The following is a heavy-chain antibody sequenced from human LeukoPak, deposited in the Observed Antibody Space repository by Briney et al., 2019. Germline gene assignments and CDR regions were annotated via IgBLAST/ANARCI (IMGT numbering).Heavy chain of an antibody. CDR3: ARHRSGWLQPSFDY. J-gene: IGHJ4*02. Sequence: SETLSLTCTVSGDSISSSSSYWGWIRQPPGKGLEWIGSIYYSGSNFDNPALKSRVTISVDTSKNQFSLKLSSVTAADTAVYYCARHRSGWLQPSFDYWGQGPLVTVSS. V-gene: IGHV4-39*01. D-gene: IGHD5-24*01. CDR1: GDSISSSSSY. CDR2: IYYSGSN.